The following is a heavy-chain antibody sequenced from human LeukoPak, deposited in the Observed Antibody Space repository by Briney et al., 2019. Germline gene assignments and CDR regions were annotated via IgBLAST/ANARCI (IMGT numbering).Heavy chain of an antibody. J-gene: IGHJ4*02. V-gene: IGHV3-7*01. CDR3: ARLAQVVVAATPVG. Sequence: GGSLRLSCAASGFTFNNYWMSWVRQAPGKGLEWVANIKQDVSEKYYVDSVKGRFTISRDNAKNSLYLQMNSLRAEDTAVYYCARLAQVVVAATPVGWGQGTLVTVSS. D-gene: IGHD2-15*01. CDR2: IKQDVSEK. CDR1: GFTFNNYW.